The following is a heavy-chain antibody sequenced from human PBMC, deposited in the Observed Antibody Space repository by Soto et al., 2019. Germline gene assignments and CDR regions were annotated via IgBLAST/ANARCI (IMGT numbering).Heavy chain of an antibody. Sequence: PGGSLRLSCAASGFTFSNYEMHWVRQAPGKGLEYVSGISNNGAHTDYAKSVKGRFTISRDNSENTLYLQMGSLRAEDMAVYYCAKGVDTAMVFFSPIPNYSYCGMDVWGQGTTVTVSS. CDR3: AKGVDTAMVFFSPIPNYSYCGMDV. D-gene: IGHD5-18*01. V-gene: IGHV3-64*01. J-gene: IGHJ6*02. CDR1: GFTFSNYE. CDR2: ISNNGAHT.